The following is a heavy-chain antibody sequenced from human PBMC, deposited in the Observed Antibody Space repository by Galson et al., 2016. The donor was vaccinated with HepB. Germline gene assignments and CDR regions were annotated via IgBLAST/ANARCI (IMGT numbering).Heavy chain of an antibody. J-gene: IGHJ4*02. D-gene: IGHD4-11*01. Sequence: SLRLSCATSGLTFSRYWMSWVRQAPGKGLEWVANIKEDGSEKYYVASVKGRFTISRGNAKNSMYLQMNSLRAEDTAMYYCASYFSNYVSYWGQGTLVTVSS. V-gene: IGHV3-7*01. CDR3: ASYFSNYVSY. CDR1: GLTFSRYW. CDR2: IKEDGSEK.